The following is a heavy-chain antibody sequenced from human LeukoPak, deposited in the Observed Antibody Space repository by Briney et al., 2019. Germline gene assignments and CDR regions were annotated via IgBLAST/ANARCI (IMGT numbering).Heavy chain of an antibody. Sequence: SETLSLTCTVSGGSISSYYWSWIRQPPGKGLEWIGYIYYSGSTNYNPSLKSRVTISVDTSKNQFSLKLSSVTAADTAVYYCARDSPHGMDVWGQGTTVTVSS. CDR3: ARDSPHGMDV. V-gene: IGHV4-59*01. CDR2: IYYSGST. CDR1: GGSISSYY. J-gene: IGHJ6*02.